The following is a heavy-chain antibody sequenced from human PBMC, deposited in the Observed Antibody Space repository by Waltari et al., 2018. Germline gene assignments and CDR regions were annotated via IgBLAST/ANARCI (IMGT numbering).Heavy chain of an antibody. J-gene: IGHJ4*02. V-gene: IGHV3-53*01. Sequence: EVQLVESGGGLSHPGGSMRLSCAASGFTVSSNYMSWVRQAPGKGLVWVSVIYSGGSTYYADSVKGRFTISRDNSKNTLYLQMNSLRAEDTAVYYCARDYYDSSGPDWGQGTLVTVSS. CDR2: IYSGGST. CDR1: GFTVSSNY. D-gene: IGHD3-22*01. CDR3: ARDYYDSSGPD.